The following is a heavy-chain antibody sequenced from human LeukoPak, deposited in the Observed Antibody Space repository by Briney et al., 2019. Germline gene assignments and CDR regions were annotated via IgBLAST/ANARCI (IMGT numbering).Heavy chain of an antibody. Sequence: SETLSLTCTVSGGSISSSSYYWGWIRQPPGKGLEWIGSIYYSGSTYYNPSLKSRVTISVDTSKNQFSLKLSSVTAADTAVYYCAREGSRVYYDILTGYATRVWFDPWGQGTLVTVSS. V-gene: IGHV4-39*07. CDR3: AREGSRVYYDILTGYATRVWFDP. CDR1: GGSISSSSYY. CDR2: IYYSGST. J-gene: IGHJ5*02. D-gene: IGHD3-9*01.